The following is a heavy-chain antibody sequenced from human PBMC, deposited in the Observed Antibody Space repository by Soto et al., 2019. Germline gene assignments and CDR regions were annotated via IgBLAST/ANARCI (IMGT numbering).Heavy chain of an antibody. D-gene: IGHD5-12*01. CDR3: ARRGPGTAWFFGV. CDR1: GFSFSNYA. J-gene: IGHJ2*01. V-gene: IGHV3-23*01. CDR2: VSGSDAGT. Sequence: EVQLLESGGGLVQPGESLRLSCAASGFSFSNYAMSWVRQAPGKGLEWVSSVSGSDAGTYFADSVRGRFTISRDDSKKTVYLQLNSLRAEDTAIYYCARRGPGTAWFFGVWGRGTLVTVSS.